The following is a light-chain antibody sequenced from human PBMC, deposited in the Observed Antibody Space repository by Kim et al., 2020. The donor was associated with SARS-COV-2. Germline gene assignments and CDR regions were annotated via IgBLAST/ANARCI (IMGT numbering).Light chain of an antibody. J-gene: IGLJ3*02. CDR3: ATWDVSLNGWV. CDR1: SSNVGLHF. V-gene: IGLV1-44*01. CDR2: NDY. Sequence: GQRVTSSCSGSSSNVGLHFVNWYQQLPGTAPKVFIYNDYQRPSGVPDRFSGSRSGTSASLAISGLQSEDEADYYCATWDVSLNGWVFGGGTQLTVL.